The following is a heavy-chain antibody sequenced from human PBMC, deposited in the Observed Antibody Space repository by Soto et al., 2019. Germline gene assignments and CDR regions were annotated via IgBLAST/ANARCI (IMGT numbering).Heavy chain of an antibody. V-gene: IGHV3-30*18. CDR2: ISYDGSNK. D-gene: IGHD5-12*01. CDR1: GFTFSSYG. Sequence: GSLRLSCAASGFTFSSYGMHWVRQAPGKGLEWVAVISYDGSNKYYADSVKGRFTISRDNSKNTLYLQMNSLRAEDTAVYYCAKEAEYSGYDYYFDYWGQGTLVTVSS. J-gene: IGHJ4*02. CDR3: AKEAEYSGYDYYFDY.